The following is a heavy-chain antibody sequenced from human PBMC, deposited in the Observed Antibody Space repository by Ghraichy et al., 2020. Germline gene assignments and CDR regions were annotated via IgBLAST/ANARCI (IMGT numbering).Heavy chain of an antibody. Sequence: SETLSLTCTVSGYSISSGYYWGWIRQPPGKGLEWIGSIYHSGSTYYNPSLKSRVTISVDTSKNQFSLKLSSVTAADTAVYYCARDWFIVVVTASDDYWGQGTLVTVSS. J-gene: IGHJ4*02. D-gene: IGHD2-21*02. CDR2: IYHSGST. CDR3: ARDWFIVVVTASDDY. V-gene: IGHV4-38-2*02. CDR1: GYSISSGYY.